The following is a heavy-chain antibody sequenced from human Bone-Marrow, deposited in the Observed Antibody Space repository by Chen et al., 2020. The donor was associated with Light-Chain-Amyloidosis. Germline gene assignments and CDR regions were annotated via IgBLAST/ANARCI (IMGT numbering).Heavy chain of an antibody. V-gene: IGHV3-21*01. D-gene: IGHD2-8*01. CDR1: NFTFDVYT. CDR3: AKEMGIHNGAFDI. J-gene: IGHJ3*02. Sequence: EVHLVESGGGLVKPGVSLRLSCAGSNFTFDVYTLNWVRLTPGKGLEWVSAISSSSRSTYYADSVRGRFTTSRDNADNSLTLHMDDLRVEDTGVYFCAKEMGIHNGAFDIWGRGTVVTVSS. CDR2: ISSSSRST.